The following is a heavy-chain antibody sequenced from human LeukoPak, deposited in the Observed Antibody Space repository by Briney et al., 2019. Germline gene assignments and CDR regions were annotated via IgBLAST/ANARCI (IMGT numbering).Heavy chain of an antibody. Sequence: SETLSLTCAVYGGSFSGYYWSWIRQPPGKGLEWIGEINHSGSTNYNPSLKSRVTISVDTSKNQFSLKLSSVTAADTAVYYCARHGAGWELLPTSFDYWGQGTLVTVSS. CDR3: ARHGAGWELLPTSFDY. J-gene: IGHJ4*02. CDR1: GGSFSGYY. D-gene: IGHD1-26*01. V-gene: IGHV4-34*01. CDR2: INHSGST.